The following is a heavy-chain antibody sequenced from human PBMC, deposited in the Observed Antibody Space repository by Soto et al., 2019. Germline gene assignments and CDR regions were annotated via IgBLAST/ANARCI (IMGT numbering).Heavy chain of an antibody. D-gene: IGHD2-15*01. CDR2: ISYDGSNK. Sequence: QVQLVESGGGVVQPGRSLRLSCAASGFTFSSYAMHWVRQAPGKGLEWVAVISYDGSNKYYADSVKGRFTISRDNSKNTLYLQMNSLRAEDTAVYYCARGGWGYCSGGSCYYPFDYWGQGTLATVSS. CDR3: ARGGWGYCSGGSCYYPFDY. J-gene: IGHJ4*02. V-gene: IGHV3-30-3*01. CDR1: GFTFSSYA.